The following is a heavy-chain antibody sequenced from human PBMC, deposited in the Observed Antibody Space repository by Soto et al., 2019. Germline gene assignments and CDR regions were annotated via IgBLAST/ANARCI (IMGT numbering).Heavy chain of an antibody. CDR2: ISYDGSNK. V-gene: IGHV3-30-3*01. CDR1: GFTFSSYA. D-gene: IGHD2-15*01. CDR3: AREVVVAESWFDP. Sequence: GGSLRLSCAASGFTFSSYAMHWVRQAPGKGLEWVAVISYDGSNKYYADSVKGRFTISRDNSKNTLYLQMNSLRAEDTAVYYCAREVVVAESWFDPWGQGTLVTVSS. J-gene: IGHJ5*02.